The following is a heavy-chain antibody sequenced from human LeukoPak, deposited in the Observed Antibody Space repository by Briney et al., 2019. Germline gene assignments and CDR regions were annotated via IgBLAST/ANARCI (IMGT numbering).Heavy chain of an antibody. D-gene: IGHD3-3*01. CDR2: ISGSGGST. Sequence: GGSLRLSCAASGFTFSSYAMSWVRQAPGKGLEWVSAISGSGGSTYYADSVKGRFTISRDNSKNTLYLQMNSLRAGDTAVYYCAKLSAYYDFWSGLLDYWGQGTLVTVSS. CDR3: AKLSAYYDFWSGLLDY. V-gene: IGHV3-23*01. J-gene: IGHJ4*02. CDR1: GFTFSSYA.